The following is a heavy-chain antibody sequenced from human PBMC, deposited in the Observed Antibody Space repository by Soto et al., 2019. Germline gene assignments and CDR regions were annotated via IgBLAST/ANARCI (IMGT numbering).Heavy chain of an antibody. CDR1: GGTLGDHG. D-gene: IGHD3-10*01. Sequence: QGHLGQSGAEGKKPGSSVKAPSKPSGGTLGDHGVAGRRQPPGQGLEWMGGTLPVFNAPKYAPRFQGRVTIAADKSTEIAYMELRSLTSEDTALYYCARGVFGSGNYYAGPSAFDIWGQGTMVIVSS. J-gene: IGHJ3*02. CDR3: ARGVFGSGNYYAGPSAFDI. V-gene: IGHV1-69*06. CDR2: TLPVFNAP.